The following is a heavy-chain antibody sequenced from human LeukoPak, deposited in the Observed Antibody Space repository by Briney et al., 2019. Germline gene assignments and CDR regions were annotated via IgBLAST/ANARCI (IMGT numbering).Heavy chain of an antibody. J-gene: IGHJ4*02. V-gene: IGHV3-48*01. Sequence: PGGSLRLSCAASGFSFSSYTMNWVRQAPGKGLEWVSYINSDSRTTSYADSVRGRFTISRDNAKNSLFLQMNSLRGEDTAVYYCARDKDWAFDYWGQGTLVTVSS. CDR3: ARDKDWAFDY. CDR2: INSDSRTT. CDR1: GFSFSSYT. D-gene: IGHD3/OR15-3a*01.